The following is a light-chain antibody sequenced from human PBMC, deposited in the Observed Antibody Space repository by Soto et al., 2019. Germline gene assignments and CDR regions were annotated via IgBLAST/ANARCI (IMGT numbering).Light chain of an antibody. J-gene: IGKJ2*01. CDR2: LSS. V-gene: IGKV2-28*01. Sequence: DIVMTQSPLSLPVTPGEPASISCRSSQSLLHSNGYNYLDWYLQKPGQSPQLLIYLSSNRSHGVAARCSGSGSGADYKLKISRVEAEDVGVYYCMQPPQTPLTFGQGTKLEIK. CDR3: MQPPQTPLT. CDR1: QSLLHSNGYNY.